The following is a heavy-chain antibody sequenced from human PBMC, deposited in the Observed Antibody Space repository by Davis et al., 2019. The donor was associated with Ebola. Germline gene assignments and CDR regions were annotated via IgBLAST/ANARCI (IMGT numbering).Heavy chain of an antibody. D-gene: IGHD2-15*01. CDR2: INPNSGGT. CDR1: GYTFTGYY. J-gene: IGHJ4*02. V-gene: IGHV1-2*02. CDR3: ARGYCSGGSCYRNY. Sequence: ASVKVSCKASGYTFTGYYMHWVRQAPGQGLEWMGWINPNSGGTNYAQKFQGRVTMTRDTSISTAYMELSRLRSDDTAVYYCARGYCSGGSCYRNYWGQGTLVTVSS.